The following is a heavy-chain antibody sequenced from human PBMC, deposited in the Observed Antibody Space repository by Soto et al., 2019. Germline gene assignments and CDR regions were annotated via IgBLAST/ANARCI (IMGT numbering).Heavy chain of an antibody. V-gene: IGHV3-23*01. J-gene: IGHJ6*02. CDR1: GFTFSSYA. Sequence: EVQLLESGGGLVQPGGSLRLSCAASGFTFSSYAMNWVRQAPGKGLEWVSAISGSGGSTYYADSVKGRFTISRDNSKNTLYLQMNSLRAEDTAVYYCASAAREYYYYGRDVWGQGTTVTVSS. CDR3: ASAAREYYYYGRDV. CDR2: ISGSGGST.